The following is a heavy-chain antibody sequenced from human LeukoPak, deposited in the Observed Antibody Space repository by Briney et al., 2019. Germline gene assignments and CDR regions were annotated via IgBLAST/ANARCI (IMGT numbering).Heavy chain of an antibody. V-gene: IGHV4-61*02. CDR2: IYTSGST. CDR1: GGSISSGSYY. J-gene: IGHJ6*03. Sequence: SETLSLTCTVSGGSISSGSYYWSWIRQPAGKGLEWIGRIYTSGSTNYNPSLKSRVTISVDTSKNQFSLKLSSVTAADTAVYYCARDGYSSSWFPDYYYYMDVWGKGTTVTV. D-gene: IGHD6-13*01. CDR3: ARDGYSSSWFPDYYYYMDV.